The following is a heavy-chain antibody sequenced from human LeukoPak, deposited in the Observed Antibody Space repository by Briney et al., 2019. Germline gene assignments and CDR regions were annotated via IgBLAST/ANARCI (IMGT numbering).Heavy chain of an antibody. CDR1: GGSFSGYY. Sequence: SETLSLTCAVYGGSFSGYYWSWIRQPPGKGLEWIGEINHSGSTNYNPSLKGRVTISVDTSKNQFSLKLTSVTTADTAVYYCARGSGWYYYWGQGTLVTVSS. CDR2: INHSGST. V-gene: IGHV4-34*01. CDR3: ARGSGWYYY. D-gene: IGHD6-19*01. J-gene: IGHJ4*02.